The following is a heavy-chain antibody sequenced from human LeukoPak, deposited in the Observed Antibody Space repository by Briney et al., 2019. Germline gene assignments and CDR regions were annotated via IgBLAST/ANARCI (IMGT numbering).Heavy chain of an antibody. V-gene: IGHV3-23*01. J-gene: IGHJ5*02. CDR2: VSGSGVST. D-gene: IGHD2-15*01. Sequence: PGGSLRLSCVASGFTFSSYGMSWVRQAPGKGLEWVADVSGSGVSTYYADSVKGRFTISRDNSKTTVYLQMNSLRAEDTAVYYCAKGGGANWLDPWGQGTLVTVSS. CDR3: AKGGGANWLDP. CDR1: GFTFSSYG.